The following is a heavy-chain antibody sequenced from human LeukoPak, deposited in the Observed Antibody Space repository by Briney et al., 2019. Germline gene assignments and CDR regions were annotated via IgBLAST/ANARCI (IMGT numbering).Heavy chain of an antibody. D-gene: IGHD6-13*01. Sequence: SETLSLTCTVSGGSISSSSYYWVWIRQPPGKGLEWIGSIYYSGSTYYNPSLKSRVTISVDTSKNQFSLKLSSVTAADTAVYYCARDRQQLVRGDYFDYWGQGTLVTVSS. CDR3: ARDRQQLVRGDYFDY. J-gene: IGHJ4*02. CDR2: IYYSGST. V-gene: IGHV4-39*07. CDR1: GGSISSSSYY.